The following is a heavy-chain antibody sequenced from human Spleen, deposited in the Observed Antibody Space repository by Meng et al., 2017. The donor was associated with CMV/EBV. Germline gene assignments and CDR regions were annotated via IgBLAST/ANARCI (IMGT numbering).Heavy chain of an antibody. J-gene: IGHJ4*02. Sequence: ASVKVSCKASGYTFTTSYMHWVRQAPGLGLEWVGWINPNSGGTNYAQKFQGRVTMTRDTSISTAYMELSRLRSDDTAVYYCVSGPNFLEVFDYWGQGTLVTVSS. CDR1: GYTFTTSY. CDR2: INPNSGGT. CDR3: VSGPNFLEVFDY. V-gene: IGHV1-2*02. D-gene: IGHD3-3*01.